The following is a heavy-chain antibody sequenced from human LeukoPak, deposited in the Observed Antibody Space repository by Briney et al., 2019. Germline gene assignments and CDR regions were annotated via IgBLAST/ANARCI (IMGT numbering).Heavy chain of an antibody. CDR3: ARERYYYDSSGYYP. Sequence: PSETLSLTCTVSGVSISSGSYYWSWIRQPAGKGLEWIGRIYTSGSTNYNPSLKSRVTISVDTSKNQFSLKLSSVTAADTAVYYCARERYYYDSSGYYPWGQGTLVTVSP. CDR2: IYTSGST. V-gene: IGHV4-61*02. CDR1: GVSISSGSYY. D-gene: IGHD3-22*01. J-gene: IGHJ5*02.